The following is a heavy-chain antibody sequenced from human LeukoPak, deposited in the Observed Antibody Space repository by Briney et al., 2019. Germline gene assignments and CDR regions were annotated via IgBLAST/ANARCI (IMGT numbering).Heavy chain of an antibody. V-gene: IGHV3-23*01. J-gene: IGHJ4*02. CDR2: ISGSGGST. D-gene: IGHD3-22*01. CDR1: GFTFSSYA. CDR3: AKDERARTLYYYDSSGYYKY. Sequence: GGSLRLSCAASGFTFSSYAMRWVRQAPGKGLEWVSAISGSGGSTYYADSVKGRFTIFRDNSKNTLYLQMNSLRAEDTAVYYCAKDERARTLYYYDSSGYYKYWGQGTLVTVSS.